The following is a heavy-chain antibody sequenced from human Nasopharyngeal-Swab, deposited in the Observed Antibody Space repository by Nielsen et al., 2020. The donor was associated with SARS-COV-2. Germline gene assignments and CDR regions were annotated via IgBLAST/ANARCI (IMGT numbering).Heavy chain of an antibody. CDR1: GYSFSSYW. D-gene: IGHD2-15*01. Sequence: GESLKISCKGSGYSFSSYWIGWVRQMPGKGLEWMGIIYPGDSDTRYSPSFQRQVTISADKSISTAYLQWSSLKASDTAMYYCARRVGYCSGGSCYFDYWGQGTLVTVSS. CDR3: ARRVGYCSGGSCYFDY. J-gene: IGHJ4*02. V-gene: IGHV5-51*01. CDR2: IYPGDSDT.